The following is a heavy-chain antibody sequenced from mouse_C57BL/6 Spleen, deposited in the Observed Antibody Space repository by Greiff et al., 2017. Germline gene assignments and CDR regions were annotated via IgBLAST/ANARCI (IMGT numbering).Heavy chain of an antibody. CDR3: ARGGYDYDVSFAY. J-gene: IGHJ3*01. Sequence: QVQLKQSGAELVKPGASVKMSCKASGYTFTSYWITWVKQRPGQGLEWIGDIYPGSGSTNYNEKFKSKATLTVDTSSSTAYMQLSSLTSEDSAVYYCARGGYDYDVSFAYWGQGTLVTVSA. CDR1: GYTFTSYW. D-gene: IGHD2-4*01. CDR2: IYPGSGST. V-gene: IGHV1-55*01.